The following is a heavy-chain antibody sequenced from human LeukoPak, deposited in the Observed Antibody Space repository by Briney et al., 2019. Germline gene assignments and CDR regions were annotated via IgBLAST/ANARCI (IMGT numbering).Heavy chain of an antibody. D-gene: IGHD3-16*01. CDR3: AKDLGYDYVWGEGNLYDY. J-gene: IGHJ4*02. CDR1: GFTFRSYG. Sequence: PGGSLRLSCEASGFTFRSYGMSWVRQAPGKGLEWVSVISGSGGKTDYADSVKGRFTISRDNSKNTMYLQMNSLRVDDTAEYYCAKDLGYDYVWGEGNLYDYWGQGILVTVSS. V-gene: IGHV3-23*01. CDR2: ISGSGGKT.